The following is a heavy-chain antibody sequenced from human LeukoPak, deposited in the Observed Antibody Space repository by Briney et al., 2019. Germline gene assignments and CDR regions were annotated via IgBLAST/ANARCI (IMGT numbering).Heavy chain of an antibody. D-gene: IGHD1-26*01. CDR1: GFTFSSYA. CDR3: AKDWIGGYYIFDY. Sequence: GGSLRLSCAASGFTFSSYAMSWVRQAPGKGPEWVSAISGSGGSTYYADSVKGRFTISRDNSKNTLYLQMNSLRAEDTAVYYCAKDWIGGYYIFDYWGQGTLVTVSS. CDR2: ISGSGGST. J-gene: IGHJ4*02. V-gene: IGHV3-23*01.